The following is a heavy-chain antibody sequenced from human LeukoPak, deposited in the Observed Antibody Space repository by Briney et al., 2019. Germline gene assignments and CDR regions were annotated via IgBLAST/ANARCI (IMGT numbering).Heavy chain of an antibody. Sequence: GGSLRLSCAASGFTFSSYSMSWVRQAPGKGLEWVSYISSSSSTISYPDSVKGRFTISRNNAKNSLYLQMNNLRAEDTAVYYCARDRCTNGVCYTFAYWGQGTLVTVSS. J-gene: IGHJ4*02. D-gene: IGHD2-8*01. V-gene: IGHV3-48*01. CDR1: GFTFSSYS. CDR2: ISSSSSTI. CDR3: ARDRCTNGVCYTFAY.